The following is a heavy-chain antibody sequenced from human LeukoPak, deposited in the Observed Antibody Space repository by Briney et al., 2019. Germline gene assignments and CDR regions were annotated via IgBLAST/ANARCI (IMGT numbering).Heavy chain of an antibody. V-gene: IGHV3-43*02. Sequence: GGSLRLSCATSGFTFGHYAFHWVRQVPGKGLEWVSFISRDGGTTSYGDSVKGRFTISRDNRKNSLYMQMNSLKTEDSALYYCTKEFSGSYENWGQGTLVTVSS. CDR1: GFTFGHYA. CDR3: TKEFSGSYEN. D-gene: IGHD3-10*01. CDR2: ISRDGGTT. J-gene: IGHJ4*02.